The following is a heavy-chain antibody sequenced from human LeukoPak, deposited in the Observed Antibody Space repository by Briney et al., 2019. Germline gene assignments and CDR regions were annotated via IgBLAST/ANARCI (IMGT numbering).Heavy chain of an antibody. CDR1: RFTFSSYW. D-gene: IGHD3-22*01. J-gene: IGHJ4*02. CDR3: ARDLRVVITGSFDS. CDR2: IKQDGGEK. V-gene: IGHV3-7*05. Sequence: GGSLRLSCAASRFTFSSYWMSWVRQAPGKGLEWVANIKQDGGEKYYVDSVKGRFTISRDNAKNSLYLQMNSLRAEDTALYYCARDLRVVITGSFDSWGQGTLVTVSS.